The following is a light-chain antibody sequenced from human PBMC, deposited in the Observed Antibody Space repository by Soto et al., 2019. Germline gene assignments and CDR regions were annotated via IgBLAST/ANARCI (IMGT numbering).Light chain of an antibody. CDR2: EAS. Sequence: EIVLTQSPATLSLSPGERATLCCRASQSVSSYLAWYQQKPGQAPRLLIYEASNRAAGIPARFSGSGSGTDFTLTISSLEPEDFAVYYCQQRSYWLTFGGGTKVDIK. CDR3: QQRSYWLT. CDR1: QSVSSY. J-gene: IGKJ4*01. V-gene: IGKV3-11*01.